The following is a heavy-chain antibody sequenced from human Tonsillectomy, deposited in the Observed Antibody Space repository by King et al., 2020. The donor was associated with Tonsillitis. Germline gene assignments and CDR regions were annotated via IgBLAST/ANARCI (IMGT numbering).Heavy chain of an antibody. D-gene: IGHD3-3*01. J-gene: IGHJ5*02. V-gene: IGHV3-15*01. CDR1: GFTFSSGW. CDR3: TTDEWS. Sequence: VQLVESGGGLVKPGGSLRLSCAGSGFTFSSGWMSWVRQAPGKGLEWVGRLKAISDGGTTDYPAPVKGRFTISRDDSKNMLYLQMNSLKIEDTGIYYCTTDEWSWGQGTLVTVSA. CDR2: LKAISDGGTT.